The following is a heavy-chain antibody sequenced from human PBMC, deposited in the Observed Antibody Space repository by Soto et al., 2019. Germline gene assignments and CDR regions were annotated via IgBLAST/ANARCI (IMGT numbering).Heavy chain of an antibody. CDR3: ARDVTMVRGVIITEKPYYYYYGMDV. J-gene: IGHJ6*02. CDR2: ISAYNGNT. D-gene: IGHD3-10*01. Sequence: ASVKVSCKASGYTFTSYGISWVRQAPGQGLEWMGWISAYNGNTNYAQKLQGRVTMTTDTSTSTAYMELRSLRFDDTAVYYCARDVTMVRGVIITEKPYYYYYGMDVWGQGTTVTVSS. CDR1: GYTFTSYG. V-gene: IGHV1-18*01.